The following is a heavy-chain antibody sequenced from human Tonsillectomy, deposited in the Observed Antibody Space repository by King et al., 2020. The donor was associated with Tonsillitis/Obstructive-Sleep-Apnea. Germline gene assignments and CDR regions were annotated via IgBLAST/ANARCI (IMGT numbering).Heavy chain of an antibody. CDR2: IRTSGSTI. D-gene: IGHD5-18*01. V-gene: IGHV3-11*01. CDR1: GFTFSDYY. J-gene: IGHJ4*02. Sequence: QLVQSGGGLVKPGGSLRLSCAASGFTFSDYYMSWLRQAPGKGLEWVSYIRTSGSTIYYADSVTGRFTISRDNAKNSLYLQMNSLRAEDTAVYYCARPVEGWDSYGFDYWGQGTRVTVSS. CDR3: ARPVEGWDSYGFDY.